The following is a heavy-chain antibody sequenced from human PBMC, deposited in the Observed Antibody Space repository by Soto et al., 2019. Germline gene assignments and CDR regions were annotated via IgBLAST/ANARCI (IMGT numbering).Heavy chain of an antibody. CDR3: SRSNGAFGI. J-gene: IGHJ3*02. CDR2: INSDGSST. Sequence: PGGSLRLSCAASGFTFSSYAMSWVRQAPGKGLVWVSRINSDGSSTSYADSVKGRFTISRDNAKNTLYLQMNSLRAEDTAVYYCSRSNGAFGIWGQGTMVTVSS. CDR1: GFTFSSYA. V-gene: IGHV3-74*01. D-gene: IGHD1-1*01.